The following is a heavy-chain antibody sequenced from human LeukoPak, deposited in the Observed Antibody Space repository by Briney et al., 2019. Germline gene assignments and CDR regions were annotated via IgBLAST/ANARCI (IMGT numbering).Heavy chain of an antibody. J-gene: IGHJ4*02. V-gene: IGHV3-7*01. Sequence: GGSLRLSCAASGFTLSSYWMHWVRQAPGKGLEWVASINQGGGDTYYVESVKGRFTISRDNAMNSFSLQMNSLRAEDTAVYYCARLIGDRTIYDYWGQGTLVTVSS. CDR2: INQGGGDT. D-gene: IGHD6-6*01. CDR3: ARLIGDRTIYDY. CDR1: GFTLSSYW.